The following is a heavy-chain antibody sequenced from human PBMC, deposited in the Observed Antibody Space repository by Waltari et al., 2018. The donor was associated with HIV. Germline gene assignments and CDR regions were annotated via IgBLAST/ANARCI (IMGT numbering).Heavy chain of an antibody. V-gene: IGHV3-21*01. Sequence: EVQLVESGGGLVKPGGSLRVSCVVAGFIFNTFSLKWVRQAPGKGLEWVSSISSTSSFIYYADSVKGRFTIPRDNGKNSLYLQINNLRVEDTAVYYCASEDFWSGPHNWGQGTLVTVSS. J-gene: IGHJ4*02. CDR2: ISSTSSFI. D-gene: IGHD3-3*01. CDR3: ASEDFWSGPHN. CDR1: GFIFNTFS.